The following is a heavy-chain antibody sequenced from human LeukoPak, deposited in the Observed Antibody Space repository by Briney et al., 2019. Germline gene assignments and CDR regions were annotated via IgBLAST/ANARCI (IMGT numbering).Heavy chain of an antibody. Sequence: SETLSLSCAVSGVPFSNYYWSWVRQSPRQGLEWIGEINHSGYTNYNPSLKSRVTMSIDTSKNQFSLKLTSVTAADAGVYYCTRAVAGHPDWGQGTLVTVSS. CDR2: INHSGYT. CDR1: GVPFSNYY. D-gene: IGHD6-19*01. CDR3: TRAVAGHPD. V-gene: IGHV4-34*01. J-gene: IGHJ4*02.